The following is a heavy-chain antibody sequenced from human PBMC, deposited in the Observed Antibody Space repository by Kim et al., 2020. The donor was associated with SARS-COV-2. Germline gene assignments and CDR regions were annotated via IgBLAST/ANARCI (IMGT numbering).Heavy chain of an antibody. V-gene: IGHV6-1*01. CDR2: THYRSKWYN. J-gene: IGHJ4*02. Sequence: SQTLSLTCAISGDIVSSNSAAWNWIRQSPSRGLEWLGRTHYRSKWYNDYAVSVKSRITINPDTSKNQFSLQLNSVTPEDTAVYYCARLERAYSSGWSSFDYWGQGTLVTVSS. CDR3: ARLERAYSSGWSSFDY. D-gene: IGHD6-19*01. CDR1: GDIVSSNSAA.